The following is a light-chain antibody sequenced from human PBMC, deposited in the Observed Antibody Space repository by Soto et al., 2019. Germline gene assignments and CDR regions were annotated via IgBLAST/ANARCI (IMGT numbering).Light chain of an antibody. Sequence: QSVLTQPPSASGSPGQSVTISCTGTTSDIGAYNYVSWYQQRPGKAPKLIIYEVTRRPSGVPDRIFGSKSYTTASLTVSGLQAQDEADYYCSSFAVTNSFVLGTGTKVTVL. CDR2: EVT. V-gene: IGLV2-8*01. CDR1: TSDIGAYNY. J-gene: IGLJ1*01. CDR3: SSFAVTNSFV.